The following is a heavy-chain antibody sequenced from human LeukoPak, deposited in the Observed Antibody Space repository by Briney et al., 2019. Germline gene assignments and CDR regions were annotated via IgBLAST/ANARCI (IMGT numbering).Heavy chain of an antibody. V-gene: IGHV3-23*01. D-gene: IGHD6-13*01. CDR3: AKDRLSSSWYFGFDY. Sequence: GGSLRLSCAASGFTFSSYAMSWVRQAPGKGLEWVSTIDGSGVSTYYADSVKGRFTISRDNSKNTLYLQMNSLRAEDTVVYYCAKDRLSSSWYFGFDYWGQGTLVTVSS. CDR2: IDGSGVST. CDR1: GFTFSSYA. J-gene: IGHJ4*02.